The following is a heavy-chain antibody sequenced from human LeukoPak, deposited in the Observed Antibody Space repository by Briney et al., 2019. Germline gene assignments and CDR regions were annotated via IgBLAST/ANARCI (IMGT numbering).Heavy chain of an antibody. V-gene: IGHV3-11*06. CDR2: ISSSSSFT. D-gene: IGHD2-2*01. Sequence: GGSLRLSCAVSGFTFTDYYMSWIRQAPGKGLEWVSYISSSSSFTNYADSVKGRFTISRDNAKNSLYLQMNSLRAEDTAVYYCARDLSPYCSSTSCYSDAFDIWGQGTMVTVSS. J-gene: IGHJ3*02. CDR3: ARDLSPYCSSTSCYSDAFDI. CDR1: GFTFTDYY.